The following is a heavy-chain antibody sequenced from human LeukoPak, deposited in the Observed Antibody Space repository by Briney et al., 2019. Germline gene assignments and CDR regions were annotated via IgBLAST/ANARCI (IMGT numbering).Heavy chain of an antibody. CDR1: GFTLSDYY. CDR2: ISSSGSTR. CDR3: AITQSGSFPGYY. Sequence: GGSLRLSCAASGFTLSDYYISWIRQAPGKGLEWDSYISSSGSTRYYADSVKGRVHISRDNAKNSLYLQMNSLRAEDTAVYYCAITQSGSFPGYYWGQGTLVTVSS. D-gene: IGHD1-26*01. J-gene: IGHJ4*02. V-gene: IGHV3-11*01.